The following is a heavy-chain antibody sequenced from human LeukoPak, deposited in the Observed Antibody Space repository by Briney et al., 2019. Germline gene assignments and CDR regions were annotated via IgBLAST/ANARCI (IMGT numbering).Heavy chain of an antibody. V-gene: IGHV3-43*01. CDR2: ISWYGDSR. D-gene: IGHD5-24*01. Sequence: PGGSLRLPCAASGFTFDDYTMHWVRQAPGKGLEWVSLISWYGDSRYYADSVKGRFTISRDNSKNSLYLQMNSLRTENTALYYCAKESEMATAYDSWGQGTLVTVSS. CDR1: GFTFDDYT. CDR3: AKESEMATAYDS. J-gene: IGHJ4*02.